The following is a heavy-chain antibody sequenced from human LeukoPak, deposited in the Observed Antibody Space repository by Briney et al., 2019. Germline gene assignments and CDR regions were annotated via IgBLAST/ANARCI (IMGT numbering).Heavy chain of an antibody. Sequence: PSETLSLTCTVSGGSISSGDYYWSWIRQPPGKGLEWIGYIYYSGSTYYNPSLKSRVTISVDTSKNQFSLKLSSVTAADTAVYYCARGWTDPLIVATTYYYYYMDVWGKGTTVTVSS. V-gene: IGHV4-30-4*08. CDR2: IYYSGST. CDR3: ARGWTDPLIVATTYYYYYMDV. CDR1: GGSISSGDYY. D-gene: IGHD5-12*01. J-gene: IGHJ6*03.